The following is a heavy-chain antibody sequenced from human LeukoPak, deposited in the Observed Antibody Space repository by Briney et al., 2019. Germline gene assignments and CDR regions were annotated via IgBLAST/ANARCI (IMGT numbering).Heavy chain of an antibody. J-gene: IGHJ3*02. CDR3: ARDGISWGYYDSGTSPEHAFDI. D-gene: IGHD3-22*01. CDR1: GGSISSGGYY. CDR2: IYHSGNT. Sequence: SETLSLTCTVSGGSISSGGYYWSWIRQHPGKGLEWIGYIYHSGNTYYNPSLKSRVTISVDTSKNQFSLKLTSVTAADTAVYYCARDGISWGYYDSGTSPEHAFDIWGQGTMVTVPS. V-gene: IGHV4-31*03.